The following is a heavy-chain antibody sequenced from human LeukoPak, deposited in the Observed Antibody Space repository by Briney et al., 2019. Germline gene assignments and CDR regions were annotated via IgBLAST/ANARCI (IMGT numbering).Heavy chain of an antibody. CDR2: IYYSGST. CDR3: ASSYDFWSGYSEAWFDP. Sequence: SETLSLTCTVSGGSISSSSYYWGWIRQPPGQGLEWIGSIYYSGSTYYNPSLKSRVTISVDTSKNQFSLKLSSVTAADTAVYYCASSYDFWSGYSEAWFDPWGQGTLVTVSS. V-gene: IGHV4-39*07. CDR1: GGSISSSSYY. D-gene: IGHD3-3*01. J-gene: IGHJ5*02.